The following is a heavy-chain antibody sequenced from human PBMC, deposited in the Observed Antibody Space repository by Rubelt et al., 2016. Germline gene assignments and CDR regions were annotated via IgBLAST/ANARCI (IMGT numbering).Heavy chain of an antibody. J-gene: IGHJ6*02. CDR3: ARDAATPQTYYYYGMDV. V-gene: IGHV3-7*01. CDR1: GFTFSSYW. CDR2: IKQDGSEK. Sequence: RLSCAASGFTFSSYWMSWVRQAPGKGLEWVANIKQDGSEKYYVDSVKGRFTISRDNAKNSLYLQMNSLRAEDTAVYYCARDAATPQTYYYYGMDVWGQGTTVTVSS. D-gene: IGHD2-15*01.